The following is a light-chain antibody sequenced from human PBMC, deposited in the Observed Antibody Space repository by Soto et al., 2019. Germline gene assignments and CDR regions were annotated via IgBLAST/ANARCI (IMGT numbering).Light chain of an antibody. J-gene: IGKJ3*01. CDR3: HHHGGSPLFT. Sequence: EIVLTQSPGTLSFSPGERATLSCRASQSVSSYLSWYQQKPGQPPRLLIYGASSRATGIPDRFSGTGSGTDFTLTISRLEPEDVAVYYSHHHGGSPLFTFGPGTKVDIK. CDR1: QSVSSY. CDR2: GAS. V-gene: IGKV3-20*01.